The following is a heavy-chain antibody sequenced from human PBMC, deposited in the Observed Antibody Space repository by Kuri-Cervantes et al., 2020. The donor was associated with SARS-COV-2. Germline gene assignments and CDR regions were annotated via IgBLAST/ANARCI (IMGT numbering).Heavy chain of an antibody. CDR2: IYYGGST. Sequence: SETLSLTCAVYGGSFSGYYWSWIRQPPGKGLEWIGYIYYGGSTNYNPSLKSRVTISVDTSKNQFSLKLSSVTAADTAVYYCARDPNANHNNWFDPWGQGTLVTVSS. CDR1: GGSFSGYY. CDR3: ARDPNANHNNWFDP. J-gene: IGHJ5*02. D-gene: IGHD1-14*01. V-gene: IGHV4-59*01.